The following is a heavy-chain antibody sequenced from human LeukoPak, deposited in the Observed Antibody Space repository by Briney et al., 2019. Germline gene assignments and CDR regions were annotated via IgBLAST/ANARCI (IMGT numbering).Heavy chain of an antibody. CDR3: ARNGYSSGWADY. J-gene: IGHJ4*02. Sequence: ASVKVSCKASGYTFTGYYMHWVRQAPGQGLEWMGWINPNSGGTNYAQKFQGRVTMTGDTSISTAYMDLSRLRSDDTAVYHCARNGYSSGWADYWGQGTLVTVSS. D-gene: IGHD6-19*01. V-gene: IGHV1-2*02. CDR1: GYTFTGYY. CDR2: INPNSGGT.